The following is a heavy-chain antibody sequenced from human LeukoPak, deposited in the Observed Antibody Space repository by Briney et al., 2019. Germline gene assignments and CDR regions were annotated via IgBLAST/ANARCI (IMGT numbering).Heavy chain of an antibody. J-gene: IGHJ4*02. CDR1: GYSISSGYY. D-gene: IGHD1-14*01. CDR2: IYHGGST. V-gene: IGHV4-38-2*02. CDR3: ARDSWPEVVRFDY. Sequence: SQTLSLTCTVSGYSISSGYYWGWIRQPPGKGLEWIGSIYHGGSTYYNPSLKSRVTISVDTSKNQFSLKLSSVTAADTAVYFCARDSWPEVVRFDYWGQGTLVTVSS.